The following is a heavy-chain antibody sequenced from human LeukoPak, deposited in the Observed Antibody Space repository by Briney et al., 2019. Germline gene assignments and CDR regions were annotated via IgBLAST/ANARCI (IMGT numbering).Heavy chain of an antibody. J-gene: IGHJ5*01. D-gene: IGHD6-19*01. Sequence: GGSLRLSCAASGFAFSFYAMSWLRQPPGKGLEWVSTINANSGTTSYAASVRGRFTISRDNSKNTPYLQVNTLRADDTATYYCAKPVSGVLAVTADWFHPWGQGTLVVVSS. V-gene: IGHV3-23*01. CDR1: GFAFSFYA. CDR2: INANSGTT. CDR3: AKPVSGVLAVTADWFHP.